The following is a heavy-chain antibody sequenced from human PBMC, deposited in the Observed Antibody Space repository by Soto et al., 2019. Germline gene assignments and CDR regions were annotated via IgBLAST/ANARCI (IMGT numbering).Heavy chain of an antibody. Sequence: GGSLRLSCAASGFTFSSYAMNWVRQAPGKGLEWVSGISGSGGFTYYADSVKGRFTISRDNSKNTLYLQVNSLRAEDTAVYYCAKDTGFIQFPYYFDYWGQGTLVTVSS. V-gene: IGHV3-23*01. CDR2: ISGSGGFT. D-gene: IGHD3-16*01. CDR3: AKDTGFIQFPYYFDY. CDR1: GFTFSSYA. J-gene: IGHJ4*02.